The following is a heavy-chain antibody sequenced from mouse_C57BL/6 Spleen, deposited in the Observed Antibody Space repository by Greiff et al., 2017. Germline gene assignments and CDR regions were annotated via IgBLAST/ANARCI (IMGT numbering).Heavy chain of an antibody. V-gene: IGHV1-82*01. J-gene: IGHJ3*01. Sequence: VQLQQSGPELVKPGASVKISCKASGYAFSSSWMTWVKQRPGQGLEWIGRIYPGGGDTNYNGKFKGKATLTADKSSSTAYMQLSSLTSEDSAVXFCARNYHAAMAYWGQGTPVTVSA. CDR1: GYAFSSSW. CDR2: IYPGGGDT. D-gene: IGHD2-1*01. CDR3: ARNYHAAMAY.